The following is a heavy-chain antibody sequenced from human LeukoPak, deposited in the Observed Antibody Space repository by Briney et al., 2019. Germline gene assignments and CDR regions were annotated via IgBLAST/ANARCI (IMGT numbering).Heavy chain of an antibody. CDR1: GGSVSSSSYY. V-gene: IGHV4-39*01. J-gene: IGHJ5*02. CDR3: ALPRWAATGSNWFDP. CDR2: IYCSGST. Sequence: PSETLSLTCTVSGGSVSSSSYYWGWIRQPPGKGLEWIGSIYCSGSTYYNPSLKSRVTISVDTSKNQFSLRLSSVTAADTAVYYCALPRWAATGSNWFDPWGQGTLVTVSS. D-gene: IGHD1-26*01.